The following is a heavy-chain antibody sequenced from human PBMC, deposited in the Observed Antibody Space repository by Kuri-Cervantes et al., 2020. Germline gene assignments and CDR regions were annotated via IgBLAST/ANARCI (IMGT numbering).Heavy chain of an antibody. Sequence: ATVKVSCKASGYTFTSSDINWVRQATGQGLEWMGWMNPSTGNTGYAQKFQGRVTMTRDTSINTAYMELNSLRSEDTAVYYCARDQDGQLAPDDPFDFWGLGTMVTVSS. CDR1: GYTFTSSD. J-gene: IGHJ3*01. V-gene: IGHV1-8*01. D-gene: IGHD6-6*01. CDR2: MNPSTGNT. CDR3: ARDQDGQLAPDDPFDF.